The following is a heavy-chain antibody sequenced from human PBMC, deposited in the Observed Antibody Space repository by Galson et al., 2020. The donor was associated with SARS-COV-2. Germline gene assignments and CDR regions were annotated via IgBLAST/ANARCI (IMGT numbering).Heavy chain of an antibody. CDR2: ISYDGSNK. V-gene: IGHV3-30-3*01. CDR3: ARDEGAGHVLRYFDWFPRGGWFDP. J-gene: IGHJ5*02. D-gene: IGHD3-9*01. Sequence: GGSLKLSCAASGFTFSSYAMHWVRQAPGKGLEWVAVISYDGSNKYYADSVKGRFTISRDNSKNTLYLQMNSLRAEDTAVYYCARDEGAGHVLRYFDWFPRGGWFDPWGQGTLVTVSS. CDR1: GFTFSSYA.